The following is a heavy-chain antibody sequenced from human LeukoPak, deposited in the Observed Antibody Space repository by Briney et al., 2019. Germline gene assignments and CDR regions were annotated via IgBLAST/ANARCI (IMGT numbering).Heavy chain of an antibody. V-gene: IGHV1-8*01. Sequence: ASVKVSCKASGYTFTSYDINWVRQATGQGLEWMGWMNPNSGNTGYAQKFQGRVTTTRNTSISTAYMELSSLRSEDTAVYYCARGRGSSWPFDYWGQGTLVTVSS. CDR1: GYTFTSYD. D-gene: IGHD6-13*01. CDR2: MNPNSGNT. J-gene: IGHJ4*02. CDR3: ARGRGSSWPFDY.